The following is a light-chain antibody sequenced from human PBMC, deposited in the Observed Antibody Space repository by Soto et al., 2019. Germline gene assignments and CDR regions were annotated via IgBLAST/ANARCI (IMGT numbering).Light chain of an antibody. CDR1: QSVSSSY. V-gene: IGKV3-20*01. Sequence: EIVLTQSPGTLSLSPGERATLSCRASQSVSSSYLAWYQQKPGQAPRLLIYSASSRATGIPDRFSGSGSGTDYTLTISRLEPEGFAVYYCQQYGSSPYTFGQGTKVDIK. J-gene: IGKJ2*01. CDR3: QQYGSSPYT. CDR2: SAS.